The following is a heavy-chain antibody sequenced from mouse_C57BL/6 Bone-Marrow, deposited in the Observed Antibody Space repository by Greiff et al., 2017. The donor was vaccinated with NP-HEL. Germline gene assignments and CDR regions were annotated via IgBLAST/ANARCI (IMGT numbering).Heavy chain of an antibody. CDR3: ARDRTMVTEDWFAY. D-gene: IGHD2-2*01. Sequence: EVKVEESGGGLVKPGGSLKLSCAASGFTFSSYAMSWVRQTPEKRLEWVATISDGGSYTYYPDNVKGRFTISRDNAKNNLYLQMSHLKSEDTAMYYCARDRTMVTEDWFAYWGQGTLVTVSA. CDR1: GFTFSSYA. CDR2: ISDGGSYT. J-gene: IGHJ3*01. V-gene: IGHV5-4*01.